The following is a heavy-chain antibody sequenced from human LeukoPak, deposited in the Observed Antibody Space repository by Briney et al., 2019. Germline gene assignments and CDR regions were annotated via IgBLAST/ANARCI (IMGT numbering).Heavy chain of an antibody. CDR1: GFTFSSYW. J-gene: IGHJ4*02. D-gene: IGHD3-16*02. CDR3: AREFRDDYVWGSYRYTPLTFDY. Sequence: PGGSLRLSCAASGFTFSSYWMHWVRQAPGKGLVWVSRINSDGSSTSYADSVKGRFTISRDNAKNTLYLQMNSLRAEDTAVYYCAREFRDDYVWGSYRYTPLTFDYWGRGTLVTVSS. CDR2: INSDGSST. V-gene: IGHV3-74*01.